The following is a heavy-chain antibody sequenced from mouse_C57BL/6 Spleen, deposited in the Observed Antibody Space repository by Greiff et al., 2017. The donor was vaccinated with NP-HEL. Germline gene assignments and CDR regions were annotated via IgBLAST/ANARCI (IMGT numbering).Heavy chain of an antibody. D-gene: IGHD1-1*01. J-gene: IGHJ2*01. CDR2: ISSGSSTI. CDR3: ARLYYGSRGGYFDY. V-gene: IGHV5-17*01. CDR1: GFTFSDYG. Sequence: DVQLVESGGGLVKPGGSLKLSCAASGFTFSDYGMHWVRQAPEKGLEWVAYISSGSSTIYYADTVTGRFTISRDNAKNTLFLQMTSLRSEDTAMYYCARLYYGSRGGYFDYWGQGTTLTVSS.